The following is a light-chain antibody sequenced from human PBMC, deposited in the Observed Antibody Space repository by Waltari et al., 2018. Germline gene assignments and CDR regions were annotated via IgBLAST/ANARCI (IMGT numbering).Light chain of an antibody. J-gene: IGLJ3*02. CDR1: NIGSRS. Sequence: SSVLTPAPSVSVAPGQTATVTCGGDNIGSRSVHWYQQKPGRAPVLVVYLVSDRPSGIPERFAGSKSGNAATLTISRVEAGEEADYYCHVWDANTVMFGGGTKLTVL. V-gene: IGLV3-21*02. CDR2: LVS. CDR3: HVWDANTVM.